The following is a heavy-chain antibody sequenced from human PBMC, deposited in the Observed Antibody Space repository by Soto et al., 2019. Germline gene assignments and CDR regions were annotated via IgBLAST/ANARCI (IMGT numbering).Heavy chain of an antibody. CDR3: AKDRSSTSCYAFDY. D-gene: IGHD2-2*01. CDR1: GFTFSSFA. Sequence: EVQLLESGGGLVQPGGSLRLSCAASGFTFSSFAMSWVRQAPGKGLEWVSGINSRAGTTYYADSVKGRFTITRDNSKNTLYLQMNSLTAEDTAVYYCAKDRSSTSCYAFDYWGRGILVTVSS. J-gene: IGHJ4*02. V-gene: IGHV3-23*01. CDR2: INSRAGTT.